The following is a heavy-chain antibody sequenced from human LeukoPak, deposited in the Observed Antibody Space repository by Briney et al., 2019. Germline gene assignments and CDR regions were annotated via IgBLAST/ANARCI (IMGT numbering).Heavy chain of an antibody. Sequence: PGGSLRLSCAASGFTFSSYAMSWVRQAPGKGLEWVSAISGSGGSTYYADSVKGRFTISGDNAKNSLYLQINSLRAGDTAVYFCARVGAARYYYYMDVWGKGTTVTVSS. CDR1: GFTFSSYA. CDR2: ISGSGGST. V-gene: IGHV3-23*01. CDR3: ARVGAARYYYYMDV. J-gene: IGHJ6*03. D-gene: IGHD2-15*01.